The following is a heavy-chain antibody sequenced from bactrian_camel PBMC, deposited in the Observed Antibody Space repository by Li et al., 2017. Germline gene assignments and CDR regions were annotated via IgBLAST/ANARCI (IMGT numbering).Heavy chain of an antibody. CDR1: GFTLDDSD. V-gene: IGHV3S61*01. CDR2: ISRNGETT. D-gene: IGHD6*01. J-gene: IGHJ4*01. Sequence: QVQLVESGGGLVQPGVSLRLSCTASGFTLDDSDMGWYRQAPGKEREGVSCISRNGETTYYADSVKGRFTISRDNAKNTLYLKMNSLRPEDTAMYYCAIPQYSAVVAGPTTAPPEYNDWGRGTQVTVS. CDR3: AIPQYSAVVAGPTTAPPEYND.